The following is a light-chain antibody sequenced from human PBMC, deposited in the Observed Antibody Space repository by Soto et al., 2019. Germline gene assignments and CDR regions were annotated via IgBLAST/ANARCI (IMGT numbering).Light chain of an antibody. J-gene: IGKJ3*01. CDR1: QGVSSK. CDR3: QQYDNWPFT. V-gene: IGKV3-15*01. CDR2: GAS. Sequence: EVVMTQSPATLSVSPGEAATLSCRASQGVSSKLAWYQQKPGQAHRLLIYGASTRATGIPARFSGSESGTEFALTISSRQSEDFAVYYCQQYDNWPFTFGPGTKVDIK.